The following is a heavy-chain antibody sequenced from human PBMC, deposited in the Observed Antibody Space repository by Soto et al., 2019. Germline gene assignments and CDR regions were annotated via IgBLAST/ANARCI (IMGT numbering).Heavy chain of an antibody. CDR3: ARGSGSYNIEDY. Sequence: EVQLVESGGGLVQPGGCLRLSCAASGFTFSSYWMQWVRQAPGKGLVWVSRIKTDGTSTSYADSVKGRFIISRDNAKNTLYLQMDSLRVEDTAVYYCARGSGSYNIEDYWGQGTLVTVSS. V-gene: IGHV3-74*01. J-gene: IGHJ4*02. CDR1: GFTFSSYW. D-gene: IGHD1-26*01. CDR2: IKTDGTST.